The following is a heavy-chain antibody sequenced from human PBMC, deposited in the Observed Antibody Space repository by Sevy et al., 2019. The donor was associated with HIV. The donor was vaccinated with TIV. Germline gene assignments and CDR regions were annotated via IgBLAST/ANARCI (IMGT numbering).Heavy chain of an antibody. J-gene: IGHJ6*03. D-gene: IGHD6-13*01. V-gene: IGHV4-39*01. CDR1: GGSINSSAYS. Sequence: SETLSLTCAVSGGSINSSAYSWGCIRQPPGKGLEWIGSFYYSGSTYYNPSLKSRVTISVDTSKNQFSLLLYSVTAADTAVYYCARHQGQLLRGYYYYYMDVWGKGTTVTVSS. CDR2: FYYSGST. CDR3: ARHQGQLLRGYYYYYMDV.